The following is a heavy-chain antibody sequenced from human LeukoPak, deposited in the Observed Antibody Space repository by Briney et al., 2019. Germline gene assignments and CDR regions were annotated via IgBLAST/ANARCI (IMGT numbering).Heavy chain of an antibody. CDR3: ARDESGSGSFFNF. D-gene: IGHD3-10*01. CDR2: ISSGGSTI. J-gene: IGHJ4*02. Sequence: GGSLRLSCAASGFTLSSYTVNWVRQAPGKGPEWVSYISSGGSTIYYADSVKGRFTISRDNADNSLYLQMNSLRDEDTAVYYCARDESGSGSFFNFWGQGTLVTVSS. CDR1: GFTLSSYT. V-gene: IGHV3-48*02.